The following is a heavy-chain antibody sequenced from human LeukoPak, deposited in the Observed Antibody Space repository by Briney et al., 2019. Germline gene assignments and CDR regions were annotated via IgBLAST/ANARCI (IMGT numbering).Heavy chain of an antibody. CDR2: ISSSSSYI. V-gene: IGHV3-21*01. D-gene: IGHD6-13*01. Sequence: GGSLRLSCAASGFTFSSYSMNWVRQAPGKGLEWVSSISSSSSYIYYADSVKGRFTISRDNAKNSLYLQMNSLRAEDTAVYYCARDIAAADYDAFDIWGQGTMVTVSS. CDR3: ARDIAAADYDAFDI. CDR1: GFTFSSYS. J-gene: IGHJ3*02.